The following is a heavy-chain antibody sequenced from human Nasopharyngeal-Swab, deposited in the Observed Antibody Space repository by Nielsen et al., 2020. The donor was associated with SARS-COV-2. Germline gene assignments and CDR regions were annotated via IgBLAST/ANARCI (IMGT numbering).Heavy chain of an antibody. CDR1: GGTFSSYA. D-gene: IGHD1-26*01. CDR2: IIPIFGTA. Sequence: SVKVSCKAPGGTFSSYAISWVRQAPGQGLEWMGGIIPIFGTANYAQKFQGRVTITADESTSTAYMELSSLRSEDTAVYYCARGVGSDFEYYYYMDVWGKGTTVTVSS. V-gene: IGHV1-69*13. CDR3: ARGVGSDFEYYYYMDV. J-gene: IGHJ6*03.